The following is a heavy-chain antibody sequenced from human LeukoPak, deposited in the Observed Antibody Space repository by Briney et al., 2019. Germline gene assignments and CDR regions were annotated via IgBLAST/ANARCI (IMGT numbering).Heavy chain of an antibody. D-gene: IGHD5-18*01. J-gene: IGHJ6*02. Sequence: SETLSLTCTVSDGSISSSTYYWSWIRQPPGKGLEWIGYIYYSGSTNYNPSLKGRVTISVDTSKNQFSLKLSSVTAADTAVYYCARQWIQQSEHPYGMDVWGQGTTVTVSS. V-gene: IGHV4-61*05. CDR3: ARQWIQQSEHPYGMDV. CDR2: IYYSGST. CDR1: DGSISSSTYY.